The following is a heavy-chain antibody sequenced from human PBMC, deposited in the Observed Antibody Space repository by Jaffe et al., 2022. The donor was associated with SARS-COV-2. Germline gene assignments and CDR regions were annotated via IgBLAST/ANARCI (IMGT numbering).Heavy chain of an antibody. J-gene: IGHJ4*02. Sequence: QLQLQESGPGLVKPSETLSLTCTVSGGSISSSSYYWGWIRQPPGKGLEWIGSIYYSGSTYYNPSLKSRVTISVDTSKNQFSLKLSSVTAADTAVYYCASTPVVVTAIADYWGQGTLVTVSS. CDR3: ASTPVVVTAIADY. D-gene: IGHD2-21*02. CDR1: GGSISSSSYY. CDR2: IYYSGST. V-gene: IGHV4-39*01.